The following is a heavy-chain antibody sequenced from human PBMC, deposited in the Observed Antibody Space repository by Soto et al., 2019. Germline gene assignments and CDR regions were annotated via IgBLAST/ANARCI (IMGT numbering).Heavy chain of an antibody. Sequence: SETLSLTCTVSGGSVSANSYYWNWIRLPPGKGLQWVRHIYHTGIIQYSPSFKSRALISLDTPKNQFSLQLNSVTPEDTAVYYCARVPSRKSIAARPFDYWGQGTLVTVSS. CDR2: IYHTGII. CDR3: ARVPSRKSIAARPFDY. J-gene: IGHJ4*02. V-gene: IGHV4-61*01. D-gene: IGHD6-6*01. CDR1: GGSVSANSYY.